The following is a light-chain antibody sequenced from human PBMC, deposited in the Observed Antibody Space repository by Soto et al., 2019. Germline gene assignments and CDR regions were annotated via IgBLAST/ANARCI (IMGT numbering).Light chain of an antibody. J-gene: IGKJ1*01. CDR2: AAS. CDR3: LQHNSYPRA. Sequence: DIQMTQSPSSLSASVGDRVTITCRASQDIGNDLGWYQQKPGKAPKRLIYAASSLESGVPARFSGSGSGKEFTLTISSLQPEDFATYYCLQHNSYPRAFGQGTKVEIK. CDR1: QDIGND. V-gene: IGKV1-17*01.